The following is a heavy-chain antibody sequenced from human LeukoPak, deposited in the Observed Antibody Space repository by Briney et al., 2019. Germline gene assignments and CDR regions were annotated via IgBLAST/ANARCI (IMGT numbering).Heavy chain of an antibody. CDR2: ISVSGGST. Sequence: GGSLRLSCADSGFTFSSYAMSWVRAALGKGLECVSAISVSGGSTYYADSVNRQFTISRDNSKITLYLQMKSLRAEDTAVYYCAKDKYYDSSGPDAFDIWGQGTMVTVSS. V-gene: IGHV3-23*01. J-gene: IGHJ3*02. CDR3: AKDKYYDSSGPDAFDI. D-gene: IGHD3-22*01. CDR1: GFTFSSYA.